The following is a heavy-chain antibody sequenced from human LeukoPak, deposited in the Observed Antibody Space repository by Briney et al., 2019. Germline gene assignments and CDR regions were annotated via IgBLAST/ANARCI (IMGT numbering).Heavy chain of an antibody. J-gene: IGHJ6*04. Sequence: GGSLRLSCAATGFTFSTYAVHWVRQAPVKGLEWVAVISYDGTNKYYTESVKGRFTLSRDDSKNTVYLQINSLRGEDTAVYYCARDSPRHCSGGSCSSGGLDVWGKGTTVTVSS. D-gene: IGHD2-15*01. CDR1: GFTFSTYA. CDR2: ISYDGTNK. V-gene: IGHV3-30*04. CDR3: ARDSPRHCSGGSCSSGGLDV.